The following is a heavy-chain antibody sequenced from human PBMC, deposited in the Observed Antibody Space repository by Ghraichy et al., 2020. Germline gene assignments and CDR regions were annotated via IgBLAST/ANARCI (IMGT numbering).Heavy chain of an antibody. Sequence: GGSLRLSCAASGFTFSSYAMSWVRQAPGKGLEWVSAISGSGGSTYYADSVKGRFTISRDNSKNTLYLQMNSLRAEDTAVYYCAKDLFQYCSSTSCYVPWFDPCGQETLVTVSS. J-gene: IGHJ5*02. CDR2: ISGSGGST. CDR1: GFTFSSYA. CDR3: AKDLFQYCSSTSCYVPWFDP. D-gene: IGHD2-2*01. V-gene: IGHV3-23*01.